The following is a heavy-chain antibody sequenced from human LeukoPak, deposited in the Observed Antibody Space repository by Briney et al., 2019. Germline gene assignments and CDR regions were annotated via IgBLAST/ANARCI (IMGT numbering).Heavy chain of an antibody. J-gene: IGHJ4*02. V-gene: IGHV5-51*01. CDR2: ISAADSDT. CDR1: GYIFTSYW. Sequence: GESLKISCKGSGYIFTSYWIGWVRQVPGKGLEWMGIISAADSDTRYSPSFQGQVTFSIDKSISTAYLQWSSLKASDTAIYYCARQNGGGHFDYWGQGTLVTVSS. CDR3: ARQNGGGHFDY. D-gene: IGHD3-16*01.